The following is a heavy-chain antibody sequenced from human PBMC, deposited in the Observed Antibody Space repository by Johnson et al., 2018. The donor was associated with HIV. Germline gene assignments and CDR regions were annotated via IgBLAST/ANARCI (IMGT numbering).Heavy chain of an antibody. CDR3: ARDLRPPTRTFDL. Sequence: VQLVESGGGVVQPGGSLRLSCAASGFTFSSYWMSWVRQAPGKGLEWVANIKQDGSEKYYVDSVKGRFTISRDNAKNSLYLQMNSLRAEDTALYYCARDLRPPTRTFDLWGQGTMVTVSS. V-gene: IGHV3-7*03. CDR2: IKQDGSEK. CDR1: GFTFSSYW. D-gene: IGHD5/OR15-5a*01. J-gene: IGHJ3*01.